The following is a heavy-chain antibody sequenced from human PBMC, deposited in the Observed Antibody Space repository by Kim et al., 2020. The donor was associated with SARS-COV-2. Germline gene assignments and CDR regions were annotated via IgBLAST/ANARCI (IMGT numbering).Heavy chain of an antibody. CDR2: TYYRSKWYN. J-gene: IGHJ6*02. V-gene: IGHV6-1*01. CDR3: ASQRPPYSSSSRRNYYYYGMDV. CDR1: GDSVSSNSAA. Sequence: SQTLSLTCAISGDSVSSNSAAWNWIRQSPSRGLEWLGRTYYRSKWYNDYAVSVKSRITINPDTSKNQFSLQLNSVTPEDTAVYYCASQRPPYSSSSRRNYYYYGMDVWGQGTTVTVSS. D-gene: IGHD6-6*01.